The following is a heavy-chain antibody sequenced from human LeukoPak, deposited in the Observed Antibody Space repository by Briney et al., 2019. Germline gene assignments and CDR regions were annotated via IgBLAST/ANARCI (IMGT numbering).Heavy chain of an antibody. D-gene: IGHD3-9*01. CDR1: GFTFSSYA. CDR2: ISGSGGST. V-gene: IGHV3-23*01. J-gene: IGHJ4*02. Sequence: GGSLRLSCAASGFTFSSYAMSWVRQAPGKGLEWVSAISGSGGSTYYADSVKGRFTISRDNSKNTLYLQMNSLRAEDTAVYYCTTAVLTGYAFDYWGQGTLVTVSS. CDR3: TTAVLTGYAFDY.